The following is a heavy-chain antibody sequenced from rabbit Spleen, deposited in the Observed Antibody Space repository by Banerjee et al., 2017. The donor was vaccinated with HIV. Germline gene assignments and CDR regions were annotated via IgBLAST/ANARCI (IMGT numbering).Heavy chain of an antibody. Sequence: QSLEESGGDLVKPGASLTLTCTASGFSSNSNYWICWVRQAPGKRPEWIACIYTGTGSAYYASWVISRFTISSDNAQNTVFLQLNSLTVADTATYFCARDPAYSSGSGSAIPYLWGQGTLVTVS. D-gene: IGHD1-1*01. CDR3: ARDPAYSSGSGSAIPYL. J-gene: IGHJ3*01. CDR1: GFSSNSNYW. CDR2: IYTGTGSA. V-gene: IGHV1S40*01.